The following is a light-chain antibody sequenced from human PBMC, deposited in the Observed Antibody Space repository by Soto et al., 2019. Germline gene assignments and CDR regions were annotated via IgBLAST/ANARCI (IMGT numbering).Light chain of an antibody. CDR1: SSDVGGYNY. J-gene: IGLJ3*02. CDR2: EVS. V-gene: IGLV2-14*01. Sequence: QSALTQPASVSGSPGQSITISCTGTSSDVGGYNYVSWYQQHPGKAPKLMIYEVSNRPSGVSNRFSGSKSGNTASLTISGPQAEDEADYCCSSYTSSSSWVFGGGTKLTVL. CDR3: SSYTSSSSWV.